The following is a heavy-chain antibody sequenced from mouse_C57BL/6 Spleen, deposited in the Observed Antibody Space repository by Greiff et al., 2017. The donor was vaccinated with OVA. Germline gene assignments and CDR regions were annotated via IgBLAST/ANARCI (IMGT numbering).Heavy chain of an antibody. CDR1: GFSLTSYG. CDR2: IWSGGST. J-gene: IGHJ1*03. V-gene: IGHV2-2*01. D-gene: IGHD1-1*01. CDR3: ARSITTVVAHWYFDV. Sequence: VQLQQSGPGLVQPSQSLSITCTVSGFSLTSYGVHWVRQSPGKGLEWLGVIWSGGSTDYNAAFISRLSISKDNSKSQVFFKMNSLQADDTARYYCARSITTVVAHWYFDVWGTGTTVTVSS.